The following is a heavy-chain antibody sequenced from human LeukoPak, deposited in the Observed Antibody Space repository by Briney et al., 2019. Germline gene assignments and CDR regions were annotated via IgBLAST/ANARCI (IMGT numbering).Heavy chain of an antibody. CDR1: GFTFSSYW. J-gene: IGHJ4*02. CDR2: I. Sequence: PGGSLRLSCAASGFTFSSYWMHWVRQAPGKGLVWVSRIKGRFTISRDNAKNTLYLQMNSLRAEDTAVYYCARDAGASYDYWGQGTLVTVSS. D-gene: IGHD1-26*01. V-gene: IGHV3-74*01. CDR3: ARDAGASYDY.